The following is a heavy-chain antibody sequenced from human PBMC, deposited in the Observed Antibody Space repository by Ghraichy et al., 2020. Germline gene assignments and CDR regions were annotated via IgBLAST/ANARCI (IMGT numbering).Heavy chain of an antibody. CDR3: VRAPSGRYDH. D-gene: IGHD1-26*01. CDR2: IGGSGSGST. CDR1: GFTITNNG. Sequence: GGSLRLSCAASGFTITNNGMTWVRQPPGKGLEWVSGIGGSGSGSTFYADSVKGRFTVSRDNSKNTLYLQMNSLSAEDTAVYYCVRAPSGRYDHWGQGTLVTVGS. J-gene: IGHJ4*02. V-gene: IGHV3-23*01.